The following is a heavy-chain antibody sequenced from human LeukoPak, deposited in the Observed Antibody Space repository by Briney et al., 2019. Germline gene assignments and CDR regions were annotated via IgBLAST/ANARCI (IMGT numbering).Heavy chain of an antibody. Sequence: SETLSLTCTVSGGSISSYYWSWIRQPPGKGLEWIGYIYYSGSTNYNPSLKSRVTISVDTSNNQFSLKLSSVTAADTAIYYCARASDSSGYFQAFDIWGQGTMVTVSS. V-gene: IGHV4-59*01. CDR2: IYYSGST. CDR3: ARASDSSGYFQAFDI. CDR1: GGSISSYY. J-gene: IGHJ3*02. D-gene: IGHD3-22*01.